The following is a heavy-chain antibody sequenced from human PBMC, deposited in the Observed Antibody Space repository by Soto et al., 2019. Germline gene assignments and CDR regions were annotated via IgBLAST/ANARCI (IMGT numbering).Heavy chain of an antibody. V-gene: IGHV4-34*01. D-gene: IGHD3-10*01. Sequence: QVQLQQWGAGLLKPSETLSLTCAVYGGSFSGYYWSWIRQPPGKGLEWIGEINHSGSTNYNPSLTRRVTISXATXKXPFSLKLSSVTAADTAVYYCARAHRLLWFGEFPLDYWGQGTLVTVSS. CDR2: INHSGST. CDR3: ARAHRLLWFGEFPLDY. CDR1: GGSFSGYY. J-gene: IGHJ4*02.